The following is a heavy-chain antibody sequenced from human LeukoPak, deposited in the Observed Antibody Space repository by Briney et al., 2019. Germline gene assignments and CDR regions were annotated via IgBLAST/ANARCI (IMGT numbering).Heavy chain of an antibody. D-gene: IGHD5-18*01. J-gene: IGHJ6*02. CDR3: ARRATKRGYSYGQSSRYYGMDV. CDR1: GGSISSHY. CDR2: IYYSGST. Sequence: PSETLSLTCTVSGGSISSHYWSWIRQPPGKGLEWIGYIYYSGSTNYNPSLKSRVTISVDTSKNQFSLKLSSVTAADTAVYYCARRATKRGYSYGQSSRYYGMDVWGQGTTVTVSS. V-gene: IGHV4-59*08.